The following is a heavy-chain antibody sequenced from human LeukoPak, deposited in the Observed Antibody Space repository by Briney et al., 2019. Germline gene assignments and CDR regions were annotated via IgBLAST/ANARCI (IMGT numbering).Heavy chain of an antibody. CDR3: ARERSYYDMDV. Sequence: SETLSLTCTVSGGSISSGDYYWSWIRQPPGKGLEWIGYIYYSGGTYYNPSLKSRVTISLGTSENQLSLKLSSVTAADTAVYYCARERSYYDMDVWGQGTTVTVSS. CDR1: GGSISSGDYY. CDR2: IYYSGGT. J-gene: IGHJ6*02. V-gene: IGHV4-30-4*01.